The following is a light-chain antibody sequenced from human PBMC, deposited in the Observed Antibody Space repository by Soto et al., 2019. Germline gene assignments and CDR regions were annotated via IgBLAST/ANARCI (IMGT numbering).Light chain of an antibody. J-gene: IGKJ1*01. V-gene: IGKV1-5*03. Sequence: DIQMTQSPSSLSASVGDRVTITCRASQSIGTWLAWYQQKPGKAPKVLIHKASSLESGAPSRFSGSGSGTEFTLTISSLQPGDFATYYCQHYNSYSGAFGQGTKVDIK. CDR1: QSIGTW. CDR2: KAS. CDR3: QHYNSYSGA.